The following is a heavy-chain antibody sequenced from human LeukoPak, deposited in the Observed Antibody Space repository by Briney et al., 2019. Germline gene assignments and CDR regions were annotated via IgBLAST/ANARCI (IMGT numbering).Heavy chain of an antibody. CDR2: INRSGST. CDR1: GGSFSGYY. J-gene: IGHJ4*02. V-gene: IGHV4-34*01. D-gene: IGHD3-10*01. Sequence: KPSETLSLTCAVYGGSFSGYYWSWIRQPPGKGLGWIGEINRSGSTNYNPSLKSRVTISVDTSTNQFSLIVHSVTAADTGIYYCARGSRVRPVGYWGQGTLVTVSS. CDR3: ARGSRVRPVGY.